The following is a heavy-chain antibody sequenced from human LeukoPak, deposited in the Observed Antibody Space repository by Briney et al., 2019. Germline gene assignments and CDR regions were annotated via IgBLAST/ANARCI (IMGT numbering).Heavy chain of an antibody. J-gene: IGHJ4*02. Sequence: SETLSLTCNVSGGSISSNYWSWIRQPPGKGLEWIGYFHDSESTNYNPSLKSRVSISGDTSKKQVSLKLSSVTAADTAVYYCARGDASGRPGIAFDYWGQGTLVTVSS. CDR2: FHDSEST. CDR1: GGSISSNY. D-gene: IGHD1-26*01. V-gene: IGHV4-59*01. CDR3: ARGDASGRPGIAFDY.